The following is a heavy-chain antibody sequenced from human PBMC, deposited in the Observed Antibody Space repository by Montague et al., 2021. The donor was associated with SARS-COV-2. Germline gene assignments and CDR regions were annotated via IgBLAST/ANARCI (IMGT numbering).Heavy chain of an antibody. J-gene: IGHJ3*02. CDR2: IYYSGSI. Sequence: SETLSLTRTVSGGSISSYYWSWIRQPPGKGLEWIGYIYYSGSINYNPSLKSRVTISVDTSKNQFSLKLSSVTAADTAVYYCARGFDIWGQGTMVTVSS. CDR1: GGSISSYY. V-gene: IGHV4-59*01. CDR3: ARGFDI.